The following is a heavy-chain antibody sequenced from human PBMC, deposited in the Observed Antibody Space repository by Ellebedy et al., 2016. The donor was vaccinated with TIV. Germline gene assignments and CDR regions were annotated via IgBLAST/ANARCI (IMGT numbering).Heavy chain of an antibody. D-gene: IGHD4-23*01. Sequence: GGSLRLSCAASGFIFSNYAMGWVRQAPGKGLEWVSAITGTGDTTYYADSVKGRFTISRGNSKNSLYLQMSSLRTEDTALYYCAKLAGGGADYLDFWGRGTLVTVSS. J-gene: IGHJ4*02. CDR2: ITGTGDTT. V-gene: IGHV3-23*01. CDR1: GFIFSNYA. CDR3: AKLAGGGADYLDF.